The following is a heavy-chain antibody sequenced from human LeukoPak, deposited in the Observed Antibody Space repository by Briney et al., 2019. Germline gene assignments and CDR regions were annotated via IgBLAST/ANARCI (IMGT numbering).Heavy chain of an antibody. Sequence: GGSLRLSCAASGFTFTSYNMNWVRQAPGKGLEWGSSIINNSSYIYYTDSVKGRFTISRDNAKNSLYLQMNSLRAEDTAAYYCVRCPVRYFEWLSKGIWYFDLWVGGGIVTVCS. CDR1: GFTFTSYN. V-gene: IGHV3-21*01. J-gene: IGHJ2*01. D-gene: IGHD3-9*01. CDR3: VRCPVRYFEWLSKGIWYFDL. CDR2: IINNSSYI.